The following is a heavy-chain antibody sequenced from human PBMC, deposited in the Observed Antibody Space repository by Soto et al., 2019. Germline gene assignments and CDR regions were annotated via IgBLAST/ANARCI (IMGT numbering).Heavy chain of an antibody. J-gene: IGHJ4*02. CDR1: GGSISSSSYY. V-gene: IGHV4-39*01. CDR3: ARLSYGSGSYYTIFFDY. CDR2: IYYSGST. Sequence: SETLSLTCTVSGGSISSSSYYWGWIRQPPGKGLEWIGSIYYSGSTYYNPSLKSRVTISVDTSKNQFSLKLSSVTAADTAVYYCARLSYGSGSYYTIFFDYWGQGTLVTVSS. D-gene: IGHD3-10*01.